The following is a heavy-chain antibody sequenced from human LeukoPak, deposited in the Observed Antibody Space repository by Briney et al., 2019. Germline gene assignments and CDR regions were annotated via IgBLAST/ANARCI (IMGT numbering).Heavy chain of an antibody. CDR3: GKTTVGYSSGQKPAWPVDF. V-gene: IGHV3-23*01. J-gene: IGHJ4*02. CDR1: GFTFGSHA. Sequence: GGSLRLSCGASGFTFGSHAMYWVRQAPGKGLEGVAGIFGSGGSPHYADSVKGRFTISRDNPRNTVYLQINSLRDDDTAVYYCGKTTVGYSSGQKPAWPVDFWGQGTLVTVSS. CDR2: IFGSGGSP. D-gene: IGHD5-18*01.